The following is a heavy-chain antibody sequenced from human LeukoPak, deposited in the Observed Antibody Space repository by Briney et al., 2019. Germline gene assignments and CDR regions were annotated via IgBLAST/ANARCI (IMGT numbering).Heavy chain of an antibody. J-gene: IGHJ4*02. CDR3: ARPSPAHDY. Sequence: PVGSLRLSCAASGFTFRSYEMNWVRQAPGKGLEWVSAISSSGSTIYYTESVKGRFTISRDNAKNSLYLQMNSLRAEDTAVYYCARPSPAHDYGGQATLVTVSS. CDR2: ISSSGSTI. CDR1: GFTFRSYE. V-gene: IGHV3-48*03.